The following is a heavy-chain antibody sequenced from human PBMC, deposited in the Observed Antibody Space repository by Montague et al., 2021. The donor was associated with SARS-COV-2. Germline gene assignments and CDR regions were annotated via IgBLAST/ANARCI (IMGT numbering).Heavy chain of an antibody. D-gene: IGHD3-10*01. CDR2: MHFTGKT. Sequence: SESLSLTCSVSGDSITNHYWSWIRQPAGKGLEWIGRMHFTGKTNFSPFFSSRLTMSADTSKNQFSLKLTSVTAADTAIYFCARDRFDFGAGRQGTIDFWGQGTLVTVSS. CDR1: GDSITNHY. V-gene: IGHV4-4*07. CDR3: ARDRFDFGAGRQGTIDF. J-gene: IGHJ4*02.